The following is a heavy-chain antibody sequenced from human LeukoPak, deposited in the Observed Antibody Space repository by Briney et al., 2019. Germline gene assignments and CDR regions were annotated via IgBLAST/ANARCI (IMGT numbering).Heavy chain of an antibody. J-gene: IGHJ4*02. D-gene: IGHD6-13*01. CDR2: ISYDGSNK. Sequence: PGGSLRLSCAASGFTFSSYGMHWVRQAPGKGLEWVAVISYDGSNKYYADSVKGRFTISRDNSKNTLYLQMNSLRAEDTAVYYCAKGVGLAVDYWGQGTLVTVSS. CDR1: GFTFSSYG. V-gene: IGHV3-30*18. CDR3: AKGVGLAVDY.